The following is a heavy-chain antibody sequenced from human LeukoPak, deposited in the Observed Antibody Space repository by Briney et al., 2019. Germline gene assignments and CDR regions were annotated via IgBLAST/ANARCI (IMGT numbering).Heavy chain of an antibody. J-gene: IGHJ4*02. CDR3: ARGNRLYASGWSGRPSDY. CDR1: GYTFTNYD. D-gene: IGHD6-13*01. Sequence: ASVKVSCKASGYTFTNYDINWLRQATGQRLEWVGSLNPIDGNVVSVEKFEGRLTMTRDTSINTAYMELSNLESEDTAVYYCARGNRLYASGWSGRPSDYWGQGTLGTVSS. CDR2: LNPIDGNV. V-gene: IGHV1-8*02.